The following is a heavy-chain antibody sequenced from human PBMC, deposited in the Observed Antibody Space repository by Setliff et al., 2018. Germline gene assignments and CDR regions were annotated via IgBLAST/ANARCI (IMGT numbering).Heavy chain of an antibody. Sequence: PGGSLRLSCAASGFAFTTYDMHWVRKAPGRGLEWVSSISPSNTYIYYADSVKGRFTISRDNATNSLYLQMTYLRAEDTAVYYCTRGNFYYFDRTGRGPNWFDPWGQGTLVTVSS. CDR3: TRGNFYYFDRTGRGPNWFDP. CDR2: ISPSNTYI. D-gene: IGHD3-22*01. V-gene: IGHV3-21*01. J-gene: IGHJ5*02. CDR1: GFAFTTYD.